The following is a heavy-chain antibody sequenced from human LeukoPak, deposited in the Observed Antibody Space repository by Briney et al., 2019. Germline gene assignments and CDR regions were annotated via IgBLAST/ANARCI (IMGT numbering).Heavy chain of an antibody. D-gene: IGHD4-17*01. Sequence: LSLTCAVYGGPFSGHYWSWVRQPPGKGLECISYISESGSAIYYADSVKGRFTISRDNAKNSLSLQMNSLRDEDTAVYYCAVTRGHWGQGTLVTVSS. V-gene: IGHV3-11*04. CDR2: ISESGSAI. CDR1: GGPFSGHY. J-gene: IGHJ4*02. CDR3: AVTRGH.